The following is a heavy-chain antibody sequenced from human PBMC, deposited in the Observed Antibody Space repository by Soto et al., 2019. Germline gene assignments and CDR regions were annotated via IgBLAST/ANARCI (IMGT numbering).Heavy chain of an antibody. CDR1: GGSISPSY. V-gene: IGHV4-59*01. D-gene: IGHD2-2*03. Sequence: QVRLQESGPGLVKPSETLSLTCTVSGGSISPSYWNWVRQPPGKRPEWIGCIYYTGNTHSNPSLTSRFTISRDTSKNQFSLELTAVTAADTAMYFCAAGLDHNKVGYWGQGTLVTVSS. CDR3: AAGLDHNKVGY. J-gene: IGHJ4*02. CDR2: IYYTGNT.